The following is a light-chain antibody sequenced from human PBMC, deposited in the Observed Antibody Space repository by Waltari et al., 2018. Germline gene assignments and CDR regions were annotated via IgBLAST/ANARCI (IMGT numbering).Light chain of an antibody. V-gene: IGKV3D-20*01. J-gene: IGKJ1*01. CDR2: DAS. Sequence: IVLTQSPATLSLSPGERATLSCGASQSISGNYVAWYQRKPGLAPRLLIYDASTRATGIPDRFSGSASGTDFTLTISRLEPEDFAVYYCQHYGSSPPWTFGQGTKVEVK. CDR1: QSISGNY. CDR3: QHYGSSPPWT.